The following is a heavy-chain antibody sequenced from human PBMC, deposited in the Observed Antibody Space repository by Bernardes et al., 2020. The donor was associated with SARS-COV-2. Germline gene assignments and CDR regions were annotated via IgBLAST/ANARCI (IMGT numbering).Heavy chain of an antibody. D-gene: IGHD5-18*01. J-gene: IGHJ5*02. CDR1: GYTFTSYG. CDR3: AKVVGYTYGGGWFDP. CDR2: ISADSVNT. V-gene: IGHV1-18*01. Sequence: ASVKVSCKASGYTFTSYGISWVRQAPGQGLEWMGWISADSVNTDYAEKFQGRVTMTTDTSTSTAYMELRRLRSDDTAVYYCAKVVGYTYGGGWFDPWGQGTLVIVSS.